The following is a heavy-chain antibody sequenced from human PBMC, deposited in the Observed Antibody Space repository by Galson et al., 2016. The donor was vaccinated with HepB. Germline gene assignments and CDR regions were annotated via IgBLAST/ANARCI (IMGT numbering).Heavy chain of an antibody. CDR1: GFSISTYW. Sequence: SLRLSCAASGFSISTYWMSWVRQAPGKGLQWVANIKEDGSEKYYVDSVRGRFTISRDNAENSLYLQMNSLRAEDTAVYYCALSPTYCSRGTCYSNYFYYYNGLDVWGHGTTVTVSS. CDR3: ALSPTYCSRGTCYSNYFYYYNGLDV. V-gene: IGHV3-7*01. D-gene: IGHD2-15*01. CDR2: IKEDGSEK. J-gene: IGHJ6*02.